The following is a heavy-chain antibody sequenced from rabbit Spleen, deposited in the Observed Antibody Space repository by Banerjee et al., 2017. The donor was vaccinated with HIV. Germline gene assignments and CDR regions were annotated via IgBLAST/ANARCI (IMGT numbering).Heavy chain of an antibody. CDR3: ARDVVGAGYAELNL. J-gene: IGHJ4*01. Sequence: QSLEESGGDLVKPGASLTLTCTASGFDLSSYYYMCWVRQAPGKGLEWIACIYSGDGSTYYASWVNGRFTISKTSTTTVTLQMTSLTAADTATYFCARDVVGAGYAELNLWGPGTLVTVS. CDR1: GFDLSSYYY. V-gene: IGHV1S40*01. D-gene: IGHD6-1*01. CDR2: IYSGDGST.